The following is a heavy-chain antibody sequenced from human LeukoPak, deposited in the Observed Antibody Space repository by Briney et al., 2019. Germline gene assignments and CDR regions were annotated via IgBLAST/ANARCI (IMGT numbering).Heavy chain of an antibody. D-gene: IGHD2-2*02. CDR3: ARTPWPRYCSSTSCYTGGVYFDY. CDR1: GGSISSGGYY. J-gene: IGHJ4*02. Sequence: SQTLSLTCTVSGGSISSGGYYWRWIRQHPGKGLEWIGYIYYSGSTYYNPSLKSRVTISVDTSKNQFSLKLSSVTAADTAVYYCARTPWPRYCSSTSCYTGGVYFDYWGQGTLVTVSS. V-gene: IGHV4-31*03. CDR2: IYYSGST.